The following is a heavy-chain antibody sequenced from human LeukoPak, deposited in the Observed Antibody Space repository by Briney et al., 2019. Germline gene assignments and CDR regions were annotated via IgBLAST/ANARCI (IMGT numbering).Heavy chain of an antibody. Sequence: GGSLRLSCAASGFTFSSYSMNWVRQASGKGLEWVGRIKSKAEAYATAYAASLKGRFTISRDDSKNTAYLQINSLRTEDTAVYYCTRLSGDNHFAYWGQGTLVTVSS. D-gene: IGHD1-1*01. J-gene: IGHJ4*02. V-gene: IGHV3-73*01. CDR1: GFTFSSYS. CDR3: TRLSGDNHFAY. CDR2: IKSKAEAYAT.